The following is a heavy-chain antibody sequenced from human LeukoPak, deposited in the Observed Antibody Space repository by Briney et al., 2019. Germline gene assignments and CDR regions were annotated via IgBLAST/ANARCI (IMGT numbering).Heavy chain of an antibody. CDR2: FDREDGET. J-gene: IGHJ3*01. Sequence: RASVKVSCKVSGYIVAELSIHWVRQSPGKGLEWMGGFDREDGETLYAQKFEGRVTMTEATPTSTVFMELSSLTADDTAVYFCARDLVGPPSGAFDLWGQGTMVTVSS. D-gene: IGHD1-26*01. CDR1: GYIVAELS. V-gene: IGHV1-24*01. CDR3: ARDLVGPPSGAFDL.